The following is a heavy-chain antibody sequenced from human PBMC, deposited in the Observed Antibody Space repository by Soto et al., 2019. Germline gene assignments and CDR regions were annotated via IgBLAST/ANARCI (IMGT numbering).Heavy chain of an antibody. V-gene: IGHV1-69*06. D-gene: IGHD4-4*01. CDR2: IIPLFGTA. CDR3: AGFGYSKCYAY. J-gene: IGHJ4*02. CDR1: GVTVNSYA. Sequence: QVQLEQSVAEVKKPGSSVKVSCKASGVTVNSYAIICVRQAPGQGLEWMGSIIPLFGTANSEQKCRDRVTITADKYTSTAYMELTSLISEDTAVYYCAGFGYSKCYAYWGQGTLVTVSS.